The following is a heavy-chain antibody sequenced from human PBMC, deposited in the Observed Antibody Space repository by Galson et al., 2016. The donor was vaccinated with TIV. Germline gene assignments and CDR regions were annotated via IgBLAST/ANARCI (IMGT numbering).Heavy chain of an antibody. CDR2: MTTTGDTI. J-gene: IGHJ6*02. Sequence: SLRLSCAASGLSLSRYEVNWVRQAPGKGLEWISYMTTTGDTIYYADSVKGRFIISRDSARVYLQMNSLRAEDTAVYFCAREWYYFDNNGYPDYNYGMDVWGQGTAVTVSS. CDR3: AREWYYFDNNGYPDYNYGMDV. D-gene: IGHD3-22*01. V-gene: IGHV3-48*03. CDR1: GLSLSRYE.